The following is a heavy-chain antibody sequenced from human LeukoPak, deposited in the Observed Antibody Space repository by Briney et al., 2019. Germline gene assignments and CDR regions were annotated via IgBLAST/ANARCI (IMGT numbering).Heavy chain of an antibody. CDR3: ARDSGGLGY. CDR2: IYYSGNT. CDR1: GGSISSFY. J-gene: IGHJ4*02. V-gene: IGHV4-59*12. Sequence: SETLSLTCTVSGGSISSFYWSWIRQPPGKGLEWIGYIYYSGNTNYNPSLKNRVTISVDTSKNQFSLKLSSVTAADTAVFYCARDSGGLGYWGQGTLVTVSS. D-gene: IGHD3/OR15-3a*01.